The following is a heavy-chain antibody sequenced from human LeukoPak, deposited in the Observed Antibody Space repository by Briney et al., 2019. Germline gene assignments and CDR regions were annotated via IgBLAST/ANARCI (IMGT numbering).Heavy chain of an antibody. V-gene: IGHV5-51*01. CDR1: GYSFSSYW. CDR3: ARRAYCGGDCYLDY. Sequence: GESLKISCKGSGYSFSSYWIGWVRQMPGKGLEWMGMIYPGDSDTRYSPSFQGQVTISADKSISTAYLQLSSQKASDTAMYYCARRAYCGGDCYLDYWGQGTLVTVSS. CDR2: IYPGDSDT. J-gene: IGHJ4*02. D-gene: IGHD2-21*02.